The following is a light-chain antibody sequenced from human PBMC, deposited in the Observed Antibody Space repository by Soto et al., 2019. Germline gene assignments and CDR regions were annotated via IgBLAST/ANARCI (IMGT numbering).Light chain of an antibody. CDR2: GAS. V-gene: IGKV3-20*01. CDR1: QSVSSSY. Sequence: EIALTQSPGTLSLSPGERATLSCRASQSVSSSYLAWYQQKPGQAPRLLIYGASSRATGIPDRFSGSGSGTDFTLTISRREPEDFAVYYCQQYGTSPRTFGQGTKVEIK. CDR3: QQYGTSPRT. J-gene: IGKJ1*01.